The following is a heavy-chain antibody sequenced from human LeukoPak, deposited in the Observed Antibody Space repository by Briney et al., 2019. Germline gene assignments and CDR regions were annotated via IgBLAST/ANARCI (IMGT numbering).Heavy chain of an antibody. V-gene: IGHV1-69*13. CDR2: IIPIFGTA. J-gene: IGHJ5*02. Sequence: SVKVSCKASGYTLTGYYMHWVRQAPGQGLEWMGGIIPIFGTANYAQKFQGRVTITADESTSTAYMELSSLRSEDTAVYYCASHRFMILELGNWFDPWGQGTLVTVSS. D-gene: IGHD3-22*01. CDR3: ASHRFMILELGNWFDP. CDR1: GYTLTGYY.